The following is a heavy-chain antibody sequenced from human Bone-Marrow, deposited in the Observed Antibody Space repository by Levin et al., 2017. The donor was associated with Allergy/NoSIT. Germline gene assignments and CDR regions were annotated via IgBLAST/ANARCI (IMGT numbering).Heavy chain of an antibody. J-gene: IGHJ3*02. V-gene: IGHV3-21*01. CDR3: ARGIIGDVRVAHKEAFDI. D-gene: IGHD2-8*02. Sequence: PGGSLRLSCTVSGFTFSIYSINWVRQAPGKGLEWVSSISSSGSNMYYVDSVKGRFTISRDNAKNSLTLQMNSLRAEDTAVYYCARGIIGDVRVAHKEAFDIWGQGTMVSVSS. CDR1: GFTFSIYS. CDR2: ISSSGSNM.